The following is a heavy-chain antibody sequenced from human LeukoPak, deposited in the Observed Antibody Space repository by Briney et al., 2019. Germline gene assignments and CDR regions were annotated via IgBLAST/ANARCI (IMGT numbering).Heavy chain of an antibody. CDR2: IIGSGKTT. CDR3: ARIFGYDSSGLYYYYGMDV. Sequence: GGSLRLSCAASEFTFSTYAMSWVRQAPGKGLEWFSLIIGSGKTTYYADSVKGRFTISRDNSKNTLYLQLNSLRAEDTAVYYCARIFGYDSSGLYYYYGMDVWGQGTTVTVSS. V-gene: IGHV3-23*01. CDR1: EFTFSTYA. D-gene: IGHD3-22*01. J-gene: IGHJ6*02.